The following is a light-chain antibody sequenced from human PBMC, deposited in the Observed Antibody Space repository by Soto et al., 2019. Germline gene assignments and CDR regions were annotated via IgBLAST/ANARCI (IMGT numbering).Light chain of an antibody. CDR2: GAS. J-gene: IGKJ2*01. CDR1: QTINSN. V-gene: IGKV3-15*01. CDR3: QQYNNWPPYT. Sequence: EIVMTQSPATLSVSPGERATLSCRASQTINSNLAWYQQKPGQAPRLLINGASFRFTGIPARFSGSGSGTEFTLTISSLQSEDLAVYYCQQYNNWPPYTFGQGTKLEIK.